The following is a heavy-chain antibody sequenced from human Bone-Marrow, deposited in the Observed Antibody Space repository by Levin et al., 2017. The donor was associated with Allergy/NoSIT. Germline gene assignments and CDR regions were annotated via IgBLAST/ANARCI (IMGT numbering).Heavy chain of an antibody. CDR3: ARVPFGYYYDSSGYRGAFDS. Sequence: ASVKVSCKASGGTFSSYAISWVRQAPGQGLEWMGGIIPIFGTANYAQKFQGRVTITADESTSTAYMELSSLRSEDTAVYYCARVPFGYYYDSSGYRGAFDSWGQGTMVTVSS. D-gene: IGHD3-22*01. CDR1: GGTFSSYA. CDR2: IIPIFGTA. J-gene: IGHJ3*02. V-gene: IGHV1-69*13.